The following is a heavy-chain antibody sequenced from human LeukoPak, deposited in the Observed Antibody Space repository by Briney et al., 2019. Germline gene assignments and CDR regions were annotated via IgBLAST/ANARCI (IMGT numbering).Heavy chain of an antibody. Sequence: SQTLSLTCTVPGGSISSGSYYWSWIRQPAGTGLEWIGRIYTSGSTNYNPSLKSRLTISVDTSKNQFSLKLSSVTAADTAVYYCARSRYGVLDYWGQGTLVTVSS. CDR1: GGSISSGSYY. V-gene: IGHV4-61*02. CDR3: ARSRYGVLDY. D-gene: IGHD4-17*01. J-gene: IGHJ4*02. CDR2: IYTSGST.